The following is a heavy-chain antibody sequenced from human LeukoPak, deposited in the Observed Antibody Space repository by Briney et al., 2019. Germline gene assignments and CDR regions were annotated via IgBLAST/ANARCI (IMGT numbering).Heavy chain of an antibody. J-gene: IGHJ4*02. D-gene: IGHD1-26*01. CDR2: IKTDGSEK. CDR1: GFTFSNYW. Sequence: PGGSLRLSCEGSGFTFSNYWMGWVRQAPGKGLQWVANIKTDGSEKYYVDSVKGRFTISRDNAKNSLYLQMNSLRAEDTAVYYCAKREEASFDYWGQGTLVTVSS. V-gene: IGHV3-7*03. CDR3: AKREEASFDY.